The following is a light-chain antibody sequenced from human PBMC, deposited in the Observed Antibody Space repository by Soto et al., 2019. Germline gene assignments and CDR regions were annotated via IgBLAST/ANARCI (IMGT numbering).Light chain of an antibody. J-gene: IGKJ3*01. V-gene: IGKV1-39*01. Sequence: DIEITSPSSPLHVYIGDRVTITCRASQTIRNYLNWYQQKPGKAPKLLIYAASTLQSGVPSRFSGSGSGTDFTLTISSLQPEDFATYFCQQSYKTPLTCGPGTQVDIK. CDR3: QQSYKTPLT. CDR2: AAS. CDR1: QTIRNY.